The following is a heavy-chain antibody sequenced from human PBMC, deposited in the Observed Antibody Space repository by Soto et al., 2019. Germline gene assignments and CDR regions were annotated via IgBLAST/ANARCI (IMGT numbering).Heavy chain of an antibody. CDR2: ISYDGSNK. V-gene: IGHV3-30*18. CDR1: GFTFSSYG. CDR3: AKGHKPILWFGELSAPYINYYYGMDV. J-gene: IGHJ6*02. Sequence: GGSLRLSCAASGFTFSSYGMHWVRQAPGKGLEWVAVISYDGSNKYYADSVKGRFTISRENSKNTLYLQMNGLRAEDTAVYYCAKGHKPILWFGELSAPYINYYYGMDVWGQGTTVTVSS. D-gene: IGHD3-10*01.